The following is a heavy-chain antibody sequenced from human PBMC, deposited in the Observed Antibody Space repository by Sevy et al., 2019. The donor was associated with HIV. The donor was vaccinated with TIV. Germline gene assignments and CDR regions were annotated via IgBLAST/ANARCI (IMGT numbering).Heavy chain of an antibody. Sequence: ASVKVSCKVSGYTFSIYRITWVRQAPGQGLEGMGWISPHTGDTKFAENFQDRVTMSTDTSMATAYMELSSLRSDDTAVYYCARAFCTSGRCYSLAYWGQGTLVTVSS. CDR1: GYTFSIYR. CDR2: ISPHTGDT. D-gene: IGHD2-15*01. CDR3: ARAFCTSGRCYSLAY. V-gene: IGHV1-18*01. J-gene: IGHJ4*02.